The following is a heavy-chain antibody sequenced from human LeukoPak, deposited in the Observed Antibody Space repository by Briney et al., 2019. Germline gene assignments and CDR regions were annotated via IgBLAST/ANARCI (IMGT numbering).Heavy chain of an antibody. J-gene: IGHJ4*02. Sequence: PGGSLRLSCAASGFTFSSYWMHWVRQAPGKGLVWVSRINSDGSSTTYADSVKGRFTISRDNAKNTLYLQMNSLRAEGTAVYYCARRGAVAGTFDYWGQGTLVTVSS. D-gene: IGHD6-19*01. V-gene: IGHV3-74*01. CDR2: INSDGSST. CDR1: GFTFSSYW. CDR3: ARRGAVAGTFDY.